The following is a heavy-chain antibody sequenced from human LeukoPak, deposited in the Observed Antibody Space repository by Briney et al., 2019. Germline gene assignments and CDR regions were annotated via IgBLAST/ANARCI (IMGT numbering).Heavy chain of an antibody. V-gene: IGHV3-33*01. J-gene: IGHJ4*02. CDR2: IWYDGSHR. CDR1: ESPSISLG. CDR3: VRDNAAADGALDY. D-gene: IGHD5-24*01. Sequence: GGPLNPPGVPPESPSISLGFPGSPKPQGKGLNGGAVIWYDGSHRYYPDSVKGRFTISRDNSKNTLFLQMDSLRVDDTAVYYCVRDNAAADGALDYWGQGSLVTVSS.